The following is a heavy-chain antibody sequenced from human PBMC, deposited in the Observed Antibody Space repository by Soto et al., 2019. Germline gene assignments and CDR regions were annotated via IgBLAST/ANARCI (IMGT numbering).Heavy chain of an antibody. CDR1: GGSLSGYY. Sequence: PSETLSLTCAVYGGSLSGYYWSWIRQPPGKGLEWIGEINHSGSTNYNPSLKSRVTISVDTSKNQFSLKLSSVTAADTAVYYCARGIAADYYGMDVWGQGTTVTVSS. CDR2: INHSGST. V-gene: IGHV4-34*01. D-gene: IGHD6-13*01. J-gene: IGHJ6*02. CDR3: ARGIAADYYGMDV.